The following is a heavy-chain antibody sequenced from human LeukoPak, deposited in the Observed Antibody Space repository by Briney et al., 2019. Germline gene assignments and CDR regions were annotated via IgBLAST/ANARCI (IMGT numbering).Heavy chain of an antibody. J-gene: IGHJ3*02. CDR3: ARDREVGDGIDSFDI. V-gene: IGHV3-30-3*01. Sequence: PGGSLRLSCAASGFTFESYTIHWVRQAPGKGLEWVALVSYGGSNKYYIDSVKGRFTISRDNSKNTLYLQMNSLRPEDTAVYYCARDREVGDGIDSFDIWGQGTMVTVSS. CDR1: GFTFESYT. D-gene: IGHD1-26*01. CDR2: VSYGGSNK.